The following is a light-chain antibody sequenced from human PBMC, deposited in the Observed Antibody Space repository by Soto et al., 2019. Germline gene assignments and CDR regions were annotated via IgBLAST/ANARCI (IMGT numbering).Light chain of an antibody. CDR2: WAS. CDR1: QILLYSANNKNY. V-gene: IGKV4-1*01. CDR3: QQYYDTPWT. J-gene: IGKJ1*01. Sequence: IVLPLSPDSLGVYPGARATIYTKSSQILLYSANNKNYLAWYQHRPGQPPKLLISWASTRESGVPDRFTGSGSGTNFSLTISGLQAEDVAVYYCQQYYDTPWTFGQGTKVDIK.